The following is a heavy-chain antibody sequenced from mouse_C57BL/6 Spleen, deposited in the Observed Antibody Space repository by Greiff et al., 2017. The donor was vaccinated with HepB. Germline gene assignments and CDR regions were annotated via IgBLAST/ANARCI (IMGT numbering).Heavy chain of an antibody. CDR1: GYAFSSYW. D-gene: IGHD2-3*01. V-gene: IGHV1-80*01. J-gene: IGHJ4*01. CDR2: IYPGDGDT. Sequence: QVQLQQSGAELVKPGASVKISCKASGYAFSSYWMNWVKQRPGKGLEWIGQIYPGDGDTNYNGKFKGKATLTADKSSSTAYMQLSSLTSEDSAVYFCARSRWLLPYYYAMDYWGQGTSVTVSS. CDR3: ARSRWLLPYYYAMDY.